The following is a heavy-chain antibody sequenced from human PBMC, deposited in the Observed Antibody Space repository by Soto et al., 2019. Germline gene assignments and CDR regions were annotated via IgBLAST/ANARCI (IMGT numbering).Heavy chain of an antibody. CDR1: GFTFSSYW. CDR3: ARASPYYYDSSGEFDY. J-gene: IGHJ4*02. D-gene: IGHD3-22*01. V-gene: IGHV3-74*01. Sequence: GGSLRLSCAASGFTFSSYWMHWVRQAPGKGLVWVSRINSDGSATNYADSVKGRFTISRDNAKNTLYLQMNSLRAEDTAVYYCARASPYYYDSSGEFDYWGQGTLVTVSS. CDR2: INSDGSAT.